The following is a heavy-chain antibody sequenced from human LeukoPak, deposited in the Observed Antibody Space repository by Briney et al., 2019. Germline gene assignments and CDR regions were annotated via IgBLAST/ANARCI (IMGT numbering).Heavy chain of an antibody. D-gene: IGHD3-22*01. CDR3: ARDTGAYYDSGGLDY. Sequence: GGSLRLSCAPSGYPFSSYSMNWVRQAPGEGLEWVSSISSSSSYIYYADSVKGRFTISRDNAKNSLYLQMNSLRAEDTAVYYCARDTGAYYDSGGLDYWGQGTLVTVSS. CDR1: GYPFSSYS. V-gene: IGHV3-21*01. J-gene: IGHJ4*02. CDR2: ISSSSSYI.